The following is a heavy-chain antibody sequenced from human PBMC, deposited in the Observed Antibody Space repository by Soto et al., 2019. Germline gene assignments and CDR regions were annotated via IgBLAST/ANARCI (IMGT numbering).Heavy chain of an antibody. J-gene: IGHJ4*02. V-gene: IGHV3-53*01. CDR3: GRNAFGVLSDGVVV. CDR2: IYSEDNK. D-gene: IGHD2-21*01. Sequence: EVQVVESGGGLIQPGGSLRLSCAASGFIVSTNSLTWVRQAPGKGLEWVSLIYSEDNKHYADSVKGRFTISRDISKHTLYLQMNSLRAEDTAVYYCGRNAFGVLSDGVVVWGKGTLVTVSS. CDR1: GFIVSTNS.